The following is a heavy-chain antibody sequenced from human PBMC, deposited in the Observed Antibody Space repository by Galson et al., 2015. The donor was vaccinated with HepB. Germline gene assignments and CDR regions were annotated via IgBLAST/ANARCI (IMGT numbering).Heavy chain of an antibody. CDR1: GFTFSSYW. J-gene: IGHJ4*02. V-gene: IGHV3-7*03. Sequence: SLRLPCAASGFTFSSYWISWVRQAPGKGREWVAKIKQDGSEQYFVNSAKGRFTTSRTNAKHSLYLQMNSLRAEETAVYYVAREGPYDYGGQGTLVTVSS. CDR3: AREGPYDY. CDR2: IKQDGSEQ.